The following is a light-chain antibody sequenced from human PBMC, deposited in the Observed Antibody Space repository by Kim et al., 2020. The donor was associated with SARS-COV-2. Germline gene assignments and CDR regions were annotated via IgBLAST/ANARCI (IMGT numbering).Light chain of an antibody. CDR2: LNSDGSH. V-gene: IGLV4-69*01. CDR1: SGHSSYA. J-gene: IGLJ3*02. Sequence: ASGKLTCTLSSGHSSYAIAWHQQQQEKGPRYLMKLNSDGSHNKGDGIPDRFSGSSSGAERYLTISSLQSDDEADYYCQTWGAGIRVFGGGTQLTVL. CDR3: QTWGAGIRV.